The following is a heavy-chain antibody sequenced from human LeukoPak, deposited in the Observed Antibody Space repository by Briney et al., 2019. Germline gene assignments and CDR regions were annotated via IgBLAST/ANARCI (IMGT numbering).Heavy chain of an antibody. D-gene: IGHD3-10*01. CDR1: GFTVSSYY. V-gene: IGHV3-53*01. CDR3: ARGLLWFGELWETDAFDI. Sequence: GGSLRLSCADSGFTVSSYYMNWVRQAPGKELEWVSVIYTGGGRYYADSVRGRFTISRDTSKNMVFLQMNSLRAEDTAVYYCARGLLWFGELWETDAFDIWGQGTMVTVSS. CDR2: IYTGGGR. J-gene: IGHJ3*02.